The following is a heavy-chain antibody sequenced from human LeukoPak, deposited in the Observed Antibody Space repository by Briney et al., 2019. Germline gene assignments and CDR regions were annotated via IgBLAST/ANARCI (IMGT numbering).Heavy chain of an antibody. CDR3: ASGGLVSRYLDH. CDR2: VFYSGST. Sequence: SETLSLTCAVSGSSISSSTWWTWVRRAPGKGLEWIGEVFYSGSTNSNPSLKSRLTMSVDESKHEFSLKLASVTAADTAIYYCASGGLVSRYLDHWGQGTLVTVSP. D-gene: IGHD5/OR15-5a*01. J-gene: IGHJ4*02. CDR1: GSSISSSTW. V-gene: IGHV4-4*02.